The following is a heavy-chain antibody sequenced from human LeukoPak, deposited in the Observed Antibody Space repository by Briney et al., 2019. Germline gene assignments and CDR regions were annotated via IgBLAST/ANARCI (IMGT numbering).Heavy chain of an antibody. CDR2: ISGSGVST. D-gene: IGHD1-26*01. J-gene: IGHJ4*02. CDR3: AEDGARGTHDY. V-gene: IGHV3-23*01. CDR1: GFTFSSYA. Sequence: GGSLRLSCAASGFTFSSYAMSWVRQTPGKGLEWVSTISGSGVSTYYADSVKGRFTISRDNSKNTLYLQMNSLRAEDTAVYYCAEDGARGTHDYWGQGTLVTVSS.